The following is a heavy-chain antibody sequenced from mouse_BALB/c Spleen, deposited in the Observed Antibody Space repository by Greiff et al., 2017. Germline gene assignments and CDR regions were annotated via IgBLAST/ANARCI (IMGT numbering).Heavy chain of an antibody. CDR3: ANYGYWAY. CDR2: IYPYNGGT. J-gene: IGHJ3*01. D-gene: IGHD1-2*01. CDR1: GYTFTDYN. Sequence: VQLKQSGPELVKPGASVKISCKASGYTFTDYNMHWVKQSHGKSLEWIGYIYPYNGGTGYNQKFKSKATLTVDNSSSTAYMELRSLTSEDSAVYYCANYGYWAYWGQGTLVTVSA. V-gene: IGHV1S29*02.